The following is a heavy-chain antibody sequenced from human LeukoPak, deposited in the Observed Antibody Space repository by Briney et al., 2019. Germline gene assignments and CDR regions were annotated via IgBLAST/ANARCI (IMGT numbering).Heavy chain of an antibody. V-gene: IGHV4-59*01. CDR3: ARESVVPAANYYYYYYVDV. Sequence: SETLSLTCTVSGDSISSYYWSWIRQPPGKGLEWIGYIYYSGSTNYNPSLKSRVTISVDTSKNQFSLKLSSVTAADTAVYYCARESVVPAANYYYYYYVDVWGKGTTVTVSS. CDR1: GDSISSYY. D-gene: IGHD2-2*01. CDR2: IYYSGST. J-gene: IGHJ6*03.